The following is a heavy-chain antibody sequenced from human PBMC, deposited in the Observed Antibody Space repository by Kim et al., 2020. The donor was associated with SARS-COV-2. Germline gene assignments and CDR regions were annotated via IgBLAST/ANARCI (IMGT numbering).Heavy chain of an antibody. J-gene: IGHJ6*03. V-gene: IGHV3-43*02. CDR3: AKGSIAAAGGVVDYMDV. Sequence: GGSLRLSCAASGFTFDDYAMHWVRQAPGKCLEWVSLISGDGGSTYYADSVKGRFTISRDNSKNSLYLQMNSLRTEDTALYYCAKGSIAAAGGVVDYMDVWGKGTTVTVSS. D-gene: IGHD6-13*01. CDR2: ISGDGGST. CDR1: GFTFDDYA.